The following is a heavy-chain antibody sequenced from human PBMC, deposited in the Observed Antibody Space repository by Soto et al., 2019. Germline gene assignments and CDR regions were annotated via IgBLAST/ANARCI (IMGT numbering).Heavy chain of an antibody. Sequence: QLQLQESGPGLVQPSETLSLTCTVSGGSISSSSYYWGWIRQTPGKGLEWIGSIYYSGSTYYKPSLKSRVTITVETSNFQFCLKLSSVTAAYMAVYSCASKTDDFWSGYVGRKPPPIGGQGTMVTVSS. CDR3: ASKTDDFWSGYVGRKPPPI. CDR2: IYYSGST. CDR1: GGSISSSSYY. D-gene: IGHD3-3*01. V-gene: IGHV4-39*01. J-gene: IGHJ3*02.